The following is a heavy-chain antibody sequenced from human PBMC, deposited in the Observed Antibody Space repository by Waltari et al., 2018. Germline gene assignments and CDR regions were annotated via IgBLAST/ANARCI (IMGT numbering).Heavy chain of an antibody. CDR2: IDPSDSYT. J-gene: IGHJ6*02. V-gene: IGHV5-10-1*03. Sequence: EVQLVQSGAAVKKSGESLRISCMASGYKFTDHWIPWVPQMPGKGLEWMGRIDPSDSYTNYSPSFQGHVTISVDKSNSTAFLQWSSLKAPDTAMYYCARQGRNVVVTAYYYNGLDVWGQGTTVTVSS. CDR1: GYKFTDHW. D-gene: IGHD2-21*02. CDR3: ARQGRNVVVTAYYYNGLDV.